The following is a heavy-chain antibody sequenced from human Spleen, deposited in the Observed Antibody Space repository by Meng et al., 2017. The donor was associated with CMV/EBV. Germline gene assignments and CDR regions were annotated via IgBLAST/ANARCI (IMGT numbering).Heavy chain of an antibody. CDR2: INHSGST. D-gene: IGHD3-9*01. V-gene: IGHV4-34*01. CDR3: ARGALLRYFDRGFRY. J-gene: IGHJ4*02. Sequence: QGHLQQWGAGLLKPSETLSLTCAVYGGSFSGYYWSWIRQPPGKGLEWIGEINHSGSTNYNPSLKSRVTISVDTSKNQFSLKLSSVTAADAAVYYCARGALLRYFDRGFRYWGQGTLVTVSS. CDR1: GGSFSGYY.